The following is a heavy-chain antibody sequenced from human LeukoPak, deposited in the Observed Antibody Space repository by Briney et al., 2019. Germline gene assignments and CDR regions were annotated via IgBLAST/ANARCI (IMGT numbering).Heavy chain of an antibody. CDR3: ARAYVGATSYFDY. J-gene: IGHJ4*02. CDR2: ISSSSSYI. CDR1: RFTFSSYS. Sequence: GGSLRLSCAASRFTFSSYSMNWVRQAPGKGLEWVSSISSSSSYIYYADSVKGRFTISRDNAKNSLYLQMNSLRAEDTAVYYCARAYVGATSYFDYWGQGTLVTVSS. D-gene: IGHD1-26*01. V-gene: IGHV3-21*01.